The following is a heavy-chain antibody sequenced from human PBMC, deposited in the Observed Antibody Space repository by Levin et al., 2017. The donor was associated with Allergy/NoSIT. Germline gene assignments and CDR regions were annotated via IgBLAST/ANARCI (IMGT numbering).Heavy chain of an antibody. V-gene: IGHV4-39*02. CDR1: GGSIISTHYY. J-gene: IGHJ5*02. CDR3: ARSSSLEYFDP. CDR2: IYYTGSS. D-gene: IGHD3-3*01. Sequence: SCTVSGGSIISTHYYWGWIRQPPGKGLEWIGSIYYTGSSHYNPSLKSRVTISVDTSKEHFSLNLTSVTAADSAVYFCARSSSLEYFDPWGQGTLVTVSS.